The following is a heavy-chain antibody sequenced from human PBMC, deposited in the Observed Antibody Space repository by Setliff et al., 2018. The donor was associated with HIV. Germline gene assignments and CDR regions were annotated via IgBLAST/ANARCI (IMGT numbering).Heavy chain of an antibody. CDR1: GFTFSSYW. V-gene: IGHV3-7*03. D-gene: IGHD6-19*01. J-gene: IGHJ1*01. CDR3: ARSSQWLVGGYFHH. CDR2: IKQDGSEK. Sequence: PGGSLRLSCAASGFTFSSYWMSWVRQAPGKGLEWVANIKQDGSEKYYVDSVKGRFTISRDNANNMLHLQMNSLRVEDTAIYYCARSSQWLVGGYFHHWGQGTLVTVSS.